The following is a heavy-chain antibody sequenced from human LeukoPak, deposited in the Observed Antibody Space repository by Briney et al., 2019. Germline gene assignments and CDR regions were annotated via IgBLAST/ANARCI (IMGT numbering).Heavy chain of an antibody. CDR3: ARGGGYSGYDGGYYFDY. Sequence: SETLSLTCAVSGGSISSSNWWSWVRQPPGKGLEWIGEIYHSGSTNYNPSLKSRVTISVDKSKNQFSLKLSSVTAADTAVYYCARGGGYSGYDGGYYFDYWGQGTLVTVSS. CDR1: GGSISSSNW. J-gene: IGHJ4*02. CDR2: IYHSGST. V-gene: IGHV4-4*02. D-gene: IGHD5-12*01.